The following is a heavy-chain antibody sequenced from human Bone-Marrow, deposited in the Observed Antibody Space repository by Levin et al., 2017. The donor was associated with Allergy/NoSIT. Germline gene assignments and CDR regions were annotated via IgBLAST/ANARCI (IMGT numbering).Heavy chain of an antibody. D-gene: IGHD3-9*01. CDR3: ARAYYDILTGCYGMNV. V-gene: IGHV3-11*01. CDR2: ISTSGTTI. Sequence: GESLKISCEGSGFTLSDFYMTWIRQAPGKGLEWLSYISTSGTTIDYADSVKGRFTISRDNVKNSLYLEMNSLRAEDTAVYYCARAYYDILTGCYGMNVWGPGTTVTVSS. CDR1: GFTLSDFY. J-gene: IGHJ6*02.